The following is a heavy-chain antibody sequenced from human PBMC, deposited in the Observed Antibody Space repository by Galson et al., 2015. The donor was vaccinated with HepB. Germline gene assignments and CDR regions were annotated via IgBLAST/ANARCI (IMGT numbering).Heavy chain of an antibody. CDR3: ARVADSDYGDHTHFDY. J-gene: IGHJ4*02. Sequence: LRLSCAASGFLFSDYSMSWIRQAPGKGLEWLSYISGGTTYSNYADSVKRRFTISRDNAKNSLYLLINSLRADDTAVYDCARVADSDYGDHTHFDYWGQGSLVTVSS. V-gene: IGHV3-11*06. CDR1: GFLFSDYS. D-gene: IGHD4-17*01. CDR2: ISGGTTYS.